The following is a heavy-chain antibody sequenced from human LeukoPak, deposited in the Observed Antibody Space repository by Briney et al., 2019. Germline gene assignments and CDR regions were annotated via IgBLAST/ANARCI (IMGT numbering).Heavy chain of an antibody. CDR2: ISGSADIT. J-gene: IGHJ4*02. D-gene: IGHD1-26*01. CDR3: ARDTVGVTDY. V-gene: IGHV3-23*01. CDR1: GFTFSSYA. Sequence: GGSLRLSCAASGFTFSSYAMTWVRQAPRKGLGWVSIISGSADITYYADSVKGRFTISRDNFRNTLFLQMNSLRAEDTALYYCARDTVGVTDYWGQGTLVTVSS.